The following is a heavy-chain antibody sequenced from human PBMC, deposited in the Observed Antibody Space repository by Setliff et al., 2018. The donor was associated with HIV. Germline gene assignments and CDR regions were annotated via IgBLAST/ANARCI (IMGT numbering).Heavy chain of an antibody. J-gene: IGHJ4*02. D-gene: IGHD3-9*01. V-gene: IGHV4-59*08. CDR3: ARQTWEYYDTLTGYYRSPKNFDS. CDR2: IYNSASP. Sequence: PSETLSLTCTVSGDSISTDYWTWIRQPPGKGLEWIGYIYNSASPSYNPSLKSRVTISLDTSKTQFFLKLSSVTAPDTAIYYCARQTWEYYDTLTGYYRSPKNFDSWGQGTLVTVSS. CDR1: GDSISTDY.